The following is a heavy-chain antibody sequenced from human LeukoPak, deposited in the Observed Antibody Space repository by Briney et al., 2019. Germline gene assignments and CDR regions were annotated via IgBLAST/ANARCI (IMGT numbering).Heavy chain of an antibody. CDR2: ISGSGGST. V-gene: IGHV3-23*01. J-gene: IGHJ4*02. D-gene: IGHD3-16*02. CDR3: ARGGVWFDDYAWGRYRSEYYFDY. CDR1: GFTFSSYA. Sequence: GGSLRLSCAASGFTFSSYAMSWVRQAPGKGLEWVSAISGSGGSTYYADSVKGRFTISRDNSKNTLYLQMSSLRAADTAVYYCARGGVWFDDYAWGRYRSEYYFDYWGQGTLVTVSS.